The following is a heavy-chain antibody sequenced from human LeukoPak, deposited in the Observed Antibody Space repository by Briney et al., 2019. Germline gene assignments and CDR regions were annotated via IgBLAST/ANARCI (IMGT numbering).Heavy chain of an antibody. CDR3: ARCSYYGSGGYYYYYYMDV. V-gene: IGHV4-39*01. D-gene: IGHD3-10*01. Sequence: SETLSLTCTVSGGSISSSSYFWGWIRQPPGKGLEWIGSIYYSGSTYHNPSLKSRVTISVDTSKNQFSLKLSSVTAADTAVYCCARCSYYGSGGYYYYYYMDVWGKGTTVTVSS. CDR1: GGSISSSSYF. J-gene: IGHJ6*03. CDR2: IYYSGST.